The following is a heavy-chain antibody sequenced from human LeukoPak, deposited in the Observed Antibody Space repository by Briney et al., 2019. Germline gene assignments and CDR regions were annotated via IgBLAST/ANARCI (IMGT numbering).Heavy chain of an antibody. D-gene: IGHD2-2*01. CDR1: GGSISSGGYY. CDR2: IYYSGSA. CDR3: ARDLVVPAATYYYYYGMDV. J-gene: IGHJ6*02. Sequence: PSETLSLTCTVSGGSISSGGYYWSWIRQHPGKGLEWIGYIYYSGSAYYNPSLKSRVTISVDTSKNQFSLKLSSVTAADTAVYYCARDLVVPAATYYYYYGMDVWGQGTTVTVSS. V-gene: IGHV4-31*03.